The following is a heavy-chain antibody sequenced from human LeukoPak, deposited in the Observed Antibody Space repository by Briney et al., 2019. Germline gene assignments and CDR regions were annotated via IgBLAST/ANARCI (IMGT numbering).Heavy chain of an antibody. CDR3: ARDSPFGGN. Sequence: GGSLRLSCAASGFTFSTYGMHWVRQAPGKGPEWVSAISGSGGSTYYADSVKGRFTISRDNSKNTLYLQMNSLRAEDTAVYYCARDSPFGGNWGQGTLVTVSS. CDR1: GFTFSTYG. CDR2: ISGSGGST. D-gene: IGHD1-26*01. J-gene: IGHJ4*02. V-gene: IGHV3-23*01.